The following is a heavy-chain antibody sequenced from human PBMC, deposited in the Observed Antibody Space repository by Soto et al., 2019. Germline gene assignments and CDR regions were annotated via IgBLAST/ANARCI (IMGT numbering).Heavy chain of an antibody. CDR3: VNWNEEDVD. CDR2: ISGTAVST. D-gene: IGHD1-1*01. J-gene: IGHJ4*01. V-gene: IGHV3-23*01. CDR1: GFTFSKYA. Sequence: EVVLLESGGGLAQPGGSLRLSCVASGFTFSKYAMNWVRQAPGKGLEWVATISGTAVSTDYADSVKGRFTISRDNSKNTVSLQMDNLRVEDTATYYCVNWNEEDVDWGQGTLVAGSS.